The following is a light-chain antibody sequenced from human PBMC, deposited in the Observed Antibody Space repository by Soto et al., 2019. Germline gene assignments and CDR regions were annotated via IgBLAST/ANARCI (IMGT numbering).Light chain of an antibody. CDR1: QSVSSN. CDR3: QQYNNWPPYT. V-gene: IGKV3D-15*01. Sequence: EIVMTQSPATLSVSPGERATLSCRASQSVSSNLGWYQQKRGQAPRLLIYGASTRATGIPARFSGSGSGTEFTLTISSLQSEDFAVYYCQQYNNWPPYTFGQGTKLEIK. J-gene: IGKJ2*01. CDR2: GAS.